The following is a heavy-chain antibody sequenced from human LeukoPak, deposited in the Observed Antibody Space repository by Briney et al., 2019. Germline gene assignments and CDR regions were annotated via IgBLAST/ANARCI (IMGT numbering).Heavy chain of an antibody. CDR1: GFTFRNYG. D-gene: IGHD3-16*01. CDR3: ATEGGVRGSWAKFDY. V-gene: IGHV3-33*01. Sequence: PGGYLRLYCAASGFTFRNYGMHWVRQAPGKGLEWVAIIWYDGSNKYYADSVKGRFTISKDNSKNTLYLQMNSLRAEDTAMYYCATEGGVRGSWAKFDYWGQGALVTVSS. CDR2: IWYDGSNK. J-gene: IGHJ4*02.